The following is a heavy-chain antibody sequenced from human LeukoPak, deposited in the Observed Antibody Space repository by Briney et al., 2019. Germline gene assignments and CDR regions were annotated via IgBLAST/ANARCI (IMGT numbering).Heavy chain of an antibody. CDR2: ISYDGSNK. Sequence: GGSLRLSCAASGFTFSSYGMHWVRQAPGKGLEWVAVISYDGSNKYYADSVKGRFTISRDNSKNTLYLQMNSLRAEDTAVYYCAKGGFLYSSGWEVYFDYWGQGTLVTVSS. J-gene: IGHJ4*02. CDR1: GFTFSSYG. V-gene: IGHV3-30*18. CDR3: AKGGFLYSSGWEVYFDY. D-gene: IGHD6-19*01.